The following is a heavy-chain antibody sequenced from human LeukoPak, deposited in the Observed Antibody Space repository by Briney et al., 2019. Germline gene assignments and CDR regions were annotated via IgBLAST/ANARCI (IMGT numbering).Heavy chain of an antibody. CDR2: INSDGSST. J-gene: IGHJ4*02. CDR3: ASTPRGGAKLDY. V-gene: IGHV3-74*01. Sequence: GGSLRLSCAASGFAFSSYWMHWVRQAPGKGLVWVSRINSDGSSTSYADSVKGRFTISRDNAKNTLYLQMNSLRAEDTAVYYCASTPRGGAKLDYWGQGTLVTVSS. D-gene: IGHD1-26*01. CDR1: GFAFSSYW.